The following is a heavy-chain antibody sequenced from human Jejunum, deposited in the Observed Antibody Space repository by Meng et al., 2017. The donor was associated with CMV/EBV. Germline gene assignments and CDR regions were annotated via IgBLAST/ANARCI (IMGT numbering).Heavy chain of an antibody. V-gene: IGHV3-7*01. CDR3: ARVLYDFWTGYYFDY. CDR2: IKQDGSEI. D-gene: IGHD3-3*01. J-gene: IGHJ4*02. CDR1: EFAFSNSW. Sequence: EFAFSNSWMSWVRQAPGKGLEWVANIKQDGSEIYYVDSVKGRFTISRDNAKYSVYLQMNGLSAEDTAVYYCARVLYDFWTGYYFDYWGQGTLVTVSS.